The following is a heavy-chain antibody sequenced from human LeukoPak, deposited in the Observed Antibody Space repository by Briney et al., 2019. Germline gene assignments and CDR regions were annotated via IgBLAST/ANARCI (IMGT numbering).Heavy chain of an antibody. V-gene: IGHV3-33*06. D-gene: IGHD5-24*01. J-gene: IGHJ6*03. CDR1: GFTFSDYG. CDR2: IWHDGSNK. Sequence: GGSLRLSCAASGFTFSDYGLHWVRQAPGKGLEWVALIWHDGSNKYYADSVMGRFTTSRDNSKNTVYLQMNSLRAEDTAMYYCAKDGDAYTEFYYYYMDVWGNGTTVTVSS. CDR3: AKDGDAYTEFYYYYMDV.